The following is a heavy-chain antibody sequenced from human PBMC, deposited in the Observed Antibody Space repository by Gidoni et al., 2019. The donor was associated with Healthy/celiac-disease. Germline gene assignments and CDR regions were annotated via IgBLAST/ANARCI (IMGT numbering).Heavy chain of an antibody. V-gene: IGHV3-74*01. Sequence: EVQLVESGGGLVQPGGSLRLSCAASGFTFSSYWMHWVRQAPGKGLVWVSRINSDGSSTSYADSVKGRFTISRDNAKNTLYLQMNSLRAEDTAVYYCASPLDTAMVSYYYGMDVWGQVTTVTVSS. CDR1: GFTFSSYW. D-gene: IGHD5-18*01. J-gene: IGHJ6*02. CDR3: ASPLDTAMVSYYYGMDV. CDR2: INSDGSST.